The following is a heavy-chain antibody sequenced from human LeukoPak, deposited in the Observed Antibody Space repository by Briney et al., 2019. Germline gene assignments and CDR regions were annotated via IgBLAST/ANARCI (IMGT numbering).Heavy chain of an antibody. CDR2: IWYDGSNK. CDR3: ARENYYDSSGYQYFDY. J-gene: IGHJ4*02. D-gene: IGHD3-22*01. CDR1: GFTFSSYG. Sequence: GGSPRLSCAASGFTFSSYGMHWVRQAPGKGLEWVAVIWYDGSNKYYADSVKGRFTISRDNSKNTLYLQMNSLRAEDTAVYYCARENYYDSSGYQYFDYWGQGTLVTVSS. V-gene: IGHV3-33*01.